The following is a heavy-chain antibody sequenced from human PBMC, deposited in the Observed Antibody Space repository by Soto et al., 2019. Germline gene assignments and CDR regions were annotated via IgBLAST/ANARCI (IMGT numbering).Heavy chain of an antibody. D-gene: IGHD3-9*01. CDR3: ARRSGGTYYDILPGRFTYGMDV. CDR2: INHSGST. J-gene: IGHJ6*02. CDR1: GGSFSGYY. Sequence: QVQLQQWGAGLLKPSETLSLTCAVYGGSFSGYYWSWIRQPPGKGLEWIGEINHSGSTNYNPSLKTRVIISVDTSKHQFSLMLGAVTAADTAVYYCARRSGGTYYDILPGRFTYGMDVWGQGTTVTVSS. V-gene: IGHV4-34*01.